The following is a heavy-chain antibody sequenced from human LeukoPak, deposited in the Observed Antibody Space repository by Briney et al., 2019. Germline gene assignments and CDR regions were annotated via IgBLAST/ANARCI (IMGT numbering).Heavy chain of an antibody. V-gene: IGHV1-2*02. D-gene: IGHD2-2*01. CDR1: GYTFTGYY. CDR3: ARGDIVVVPAVNWFDP. Sequence: ASVKVSCKASGYTFTGYYMHWVRQAPGQGLEWMGWINPNSGGTNYAQKFQGRVTMTRDTSISTAYMELSRLRSDDTAVYYCARGDIVVVPAVNWFDPWGQGTQVTVSS. CDR2: INPNSGGT. J-gene: IGHJ5*02.